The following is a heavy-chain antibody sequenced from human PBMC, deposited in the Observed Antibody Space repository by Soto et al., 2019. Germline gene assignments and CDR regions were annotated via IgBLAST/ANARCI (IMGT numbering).Heavy chain of an antibody. J-gene: IGHJ4*02. CDR1: GGSISSYY. V-gene: IGHV4-59*08. D-gene: IGHD5-18*01. CDR2: IYYSGST. CDR3: ARAIYSYGYDY. Sequence: SETLSLTCTVSGGSISSYYWSWIRQPPGKGLEWIGYIYYSGSTNYNPSLKSRVTISVDTSKNQFSLKLSSVTAADTAVYYCARAIYSYGYDYWGQGTLVNVS.